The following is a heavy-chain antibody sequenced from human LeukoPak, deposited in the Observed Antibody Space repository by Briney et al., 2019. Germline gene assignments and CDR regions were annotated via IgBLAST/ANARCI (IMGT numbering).Heavy chain of an antibody. V-gene: IGHV3-23*01. CDR1: GFTFSSYA. J-gene: IGHJ4*02. D-gene: IGHD1-20*01. Sequence: GGSLRLSCAASGFTFSSYAMSWVRQAPGKGLEWVSAISGSGGSTYYANSVKGRFTISRDNSKNTLYLQMNSLRAEDTAVYYCARGTNWSPLDFDYWGQGTLVTVSS. CDR3: ARGTNWSPLDFDY. CDR2: ISGSGGST.